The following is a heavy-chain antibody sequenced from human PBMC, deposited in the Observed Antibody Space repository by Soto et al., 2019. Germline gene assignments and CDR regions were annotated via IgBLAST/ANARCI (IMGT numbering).Heavy chain of an antibody. CDR3: ARSGNDC. Sequence: ASVKVSCKASGYTFTSYYMHWVRQAPGQRLEWMGMINASNGNTNYSQKFQGRVTITRDTSASTAYMELSSLRSEDTAVYYCARSGNDCWGQGTLVTVSS. CDR1: GYTFTSYY. J-gene: IGHJ4*02. CDR2: INASNGNT. V-gene: IGHV1-3*01.